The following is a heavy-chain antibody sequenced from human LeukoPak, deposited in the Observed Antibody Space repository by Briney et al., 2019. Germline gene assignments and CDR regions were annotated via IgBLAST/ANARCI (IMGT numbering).Heavy chain of an antibody. CDR3: ARVRLPCYYDSSGYYYAFDY. D-gene: IGHD3-22*01. Sequence: SETLSLTCAVYGGSFSGYYWSWIRQPPGKGLEWIGEINHSGSTNYNPSLKSRVTISVDTSKNQFSLKLSSVTAADTAVYYCARVRLPCYYDSSGYYYAFDYWGQGTLVTVSS. CDR1: GGSFSGYY. CDR2: INHSGST. V-gene: IGHV4-34*01. J-gene: IGHJ4*02.